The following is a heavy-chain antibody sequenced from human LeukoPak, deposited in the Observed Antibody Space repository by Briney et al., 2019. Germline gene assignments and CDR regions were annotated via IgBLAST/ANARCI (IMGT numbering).Heavy chain of an antibody. J-gene: IGHJ4*02. CDR2: INHSGRT. D-gene: IGHD6-19*01. Sequence: PSETLSITCAVYGGPFSGYYWSWIRQPPGKGLEWIGEINHSGRTNYNPSLKSRVTISVATSKNQFSLKLNSVTDADTAVYYCASTGYSSGWQFDYWGQGTLVTVSS. V-gene: IGHV4-34*01. CDR3: ASTGYSSGWQFDY. CDR1: GGPFSGYY.